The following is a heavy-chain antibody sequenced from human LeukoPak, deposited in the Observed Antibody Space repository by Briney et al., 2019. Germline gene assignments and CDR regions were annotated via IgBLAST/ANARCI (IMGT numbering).Heavy chain of an antibody. D-gene: IGHD3-22*01. V-gene: IGHV4-59*08. J-gene: IGHJ4*02. CDR1: GGSMSRYY. CDR3: ASGSYYYDSSGYYGPSGYFDY. CDR2: IYYSGGT. Sequence: SDTLSLTCTVSGGSMSRYYWSWIPQPSGKGLEGIGHIYYSGGTNYNPSLNSRATISVDTSKNQFSLKLSSVTAADTAVYYCASGSYYYDSSGYYGPSGYFDYWGQGTLVTVSS.